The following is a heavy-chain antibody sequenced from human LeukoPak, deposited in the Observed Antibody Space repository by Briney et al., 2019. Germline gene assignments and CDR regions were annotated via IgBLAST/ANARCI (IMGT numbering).Heavy chain of an antibody. V-gene: IGHV1-2*06. Sequence: ASVKVSCKTSGYTFTAYYIHWVRQAPGQGLEWMGRIDPNRGGTDYAQKFQGRVTMTRDTSISTAYMELSRLRSDDTAVYYCASVVLWFGELSQVGWFDPWGQGTLVTVSS. D-gene: IGHD3-10*01. J-gene: IGHJ5*02. CDR3: ASVVLWFGELSQVGWFDP. CDR1: GYTFTAYY. CDR2: IDPNRGGT.